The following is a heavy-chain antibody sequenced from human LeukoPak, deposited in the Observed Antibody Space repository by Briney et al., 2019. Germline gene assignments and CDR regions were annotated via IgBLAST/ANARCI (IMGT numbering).Heavy chain of an antibody. D-gene: IGHD3-3*01. CDR1: GGSIISDDHY. CDR2: IYYRGST. J-gene: IGHJ5*02. V-gene: IGHV4-30-4*01. CDR3: ARGRRWAIFGVVNRGWFDP. Sequence: PSQTLSLTCTVSGGSIISDDHYWSWIRQPPGKGLEWIGYIYYRGSTHYNPSLKSRVTMSVDTSRNQFSLKLSSLTAADTAVYYCARGRRWAIFGVVNRGWFDPWGQGTLVTVSS.